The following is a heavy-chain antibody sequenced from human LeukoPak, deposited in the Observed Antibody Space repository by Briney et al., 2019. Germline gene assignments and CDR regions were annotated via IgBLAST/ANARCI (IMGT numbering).Heavy chain of an antibody. CDR3: AREGRGHSSSWYGNWFDP. D-gene: IGHD6-13*01. CDR2: INHIGGT. Sequence: SPSETLSLTCAVYGGSFSGYYWSWFRQPPGKGLEWFGEINHIGGTNYNPSLKSRVTISVDTSKNHFSLKLSSLTAADTAVYYCAREGRGHSSSWYGNWFDPWGQGTLVTVSS. CDR1: GGSFSGYY. J-gene: IGHJ5*02. V-gene: IGHV4-34*01.